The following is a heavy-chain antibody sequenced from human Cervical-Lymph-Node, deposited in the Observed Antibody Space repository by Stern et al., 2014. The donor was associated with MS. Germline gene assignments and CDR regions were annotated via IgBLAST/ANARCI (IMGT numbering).Heavy chain of an antibody. D-gene: IGHD2-2*01. Sequence: VQLVESGGGVVQPGRSLRLSCAASGFTFSSYSMHWVRQAPGKGLEWVAVIWYDGSNTYYADSVKGRFTISRDNSKNTLYLQMNSLRAEDTAVYYCARVNGDIVVVPAAIDYYYGMDVWGQGTTVTVSS. V-gene: IGHV3-33*01. CDR1: GFTFSSYS. J-gene: IGHJ6*02. CDR2: IWYDGSNT. CDR3: ARVNGDIVVVPAAIDYYYGMDV.